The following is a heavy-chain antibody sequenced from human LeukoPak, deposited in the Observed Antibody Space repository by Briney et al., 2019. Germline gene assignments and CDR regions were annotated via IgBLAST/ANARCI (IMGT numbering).Heavy chain of an antibody. CDR3: ARDRRIQLWPYYYYYMDV. J-gene: IGHJ6*03. D-gene: IGHD5-18*01. Sequence: ASVKVSCKASGYTFTGYYMHWVRQAPGQGLEWMGWINPNSGGTNYAQKFQGRVTMTRDTSISTAYMELSRLRSDDTAVYYCARDRRIQLWPYYYYYMDVWGKGTTVTVSS. V-gene: IGHV1-2*02. CDR1: GYTFTGYY. CDR2: INPNSGGT.